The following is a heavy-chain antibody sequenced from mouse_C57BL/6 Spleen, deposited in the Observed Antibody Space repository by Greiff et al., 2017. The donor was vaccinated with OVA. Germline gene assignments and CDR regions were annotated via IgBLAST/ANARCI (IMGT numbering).Heavy chain of an antibody. D-gene: IGHD2-5*01. J-gene: IGHJ1*03. Sequence: EVQLVESEGGLVQPGSSMKLSCTASGFTFSDYYMAWVRQVPEKGLEWVANINYDGSSTYYLDSLKSRFIISRDNAKNILYLQMSSLKSEDTATYYCARDDSNYEYFDVWGTGTTVTVSS. CDR2: INYDGSST. V-gene: IGHV5-16*01. CDR1: GFTFSDYY. CDR3: ARDDSNYEYFDV.